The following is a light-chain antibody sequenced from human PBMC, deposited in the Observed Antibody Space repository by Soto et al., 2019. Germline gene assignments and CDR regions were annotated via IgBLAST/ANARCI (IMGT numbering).Light chain of an antibody. CDR3: QHYNNWPPIT. J-gene: IGKJ5*01. CDR1: QSVSIN. Sequence: EIVMTQSPATLSVSPGERATLSCRASQSVSINLAWYQQKPGQAPRLLIYGASTRATGIPARFSGSGSGTEFTLPIRRLQSEDFAVYYCQHYNNWPPITFGQGTRLEI. V-gene: IGKV3-15*01. CDR2: GAS.